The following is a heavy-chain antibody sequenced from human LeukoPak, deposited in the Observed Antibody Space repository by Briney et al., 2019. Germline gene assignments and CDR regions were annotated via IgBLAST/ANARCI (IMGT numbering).Heavy chain of an antibody. V-gene: IGHV1-2*02. CDR2: INPNSGGT. Sequence: VASVKVSCKASGYTFTGYYMHWVRQAPGQGLEWMGWINPNSGGTNYAQKFQGRVTMTRDTSISTAYMELSRLRSDDTAVYYCARDLGTTHSGLWPPERRFDYWGQGTLVTVSS. CDR3: ARDLGTTHSGLWPPERRFDY. J-gene: IGHJ4*02. CDR1: GYTFTGYY. D-gene: IGHD4/OR15-4a*01.